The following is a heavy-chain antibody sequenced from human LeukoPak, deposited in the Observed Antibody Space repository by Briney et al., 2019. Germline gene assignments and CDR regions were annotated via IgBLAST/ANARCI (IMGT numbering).Heavy chain of an antibody. CDR2: INTDGSRT. J-gene: IGHJ4*02. D-gene: IGHD4-4*01. Sequence: GGSLRLSCAASGFTFSSYAMSWVRQAPGKALVWVSYINTDGSRTSYADSVKGRFTISRDNAKNTLYLQMNSLRAEDTAVYYCVRDDDYSNYDLDYWGQGTLVTVSS. V-gene: IGHV3-74*01. CDR1: GFTFSSYA. CDR3: VRDDDYSNYDLDY.